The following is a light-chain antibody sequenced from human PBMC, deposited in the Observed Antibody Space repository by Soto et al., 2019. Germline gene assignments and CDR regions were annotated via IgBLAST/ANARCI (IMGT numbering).Light chain of an antibody. Sequence: QSAVTQPPSASGSPGQSVTISCTGTSSDVGAYKYVSWYQQYPGKAPKLMIYEVSKRPSGVPDRFSGSKSGNTASLTVSGLQAEDEADYYCTSYVGSNIWVFGGGTKLTVL. CDR3: TSYVGSNIWV. J-gene: IGLJ3*02. V-gene: IGLV2-8*01. CDR1: SSDVGAYKY. CDR2: EVS.